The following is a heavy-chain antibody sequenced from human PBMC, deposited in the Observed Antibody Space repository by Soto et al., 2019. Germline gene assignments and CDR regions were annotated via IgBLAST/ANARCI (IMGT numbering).Heavy chain of an antibody. D-gene: IGHD4-17*01. V-gene: IGHV4-59*01. Sequence: QVQLQESGPGLVKPSETLSLTCTVSGVSISSYYWSWIRQPPGKGLEWIGYISYTGSTNYNPSLKSRVTISVDTSKNQFSLKLSSVTAADTAVYYCARATTEDRFAPWGQGTLVTVSS. CDR1: GVSISSYY. CDR3: ARATTEDRFAP. J-gene: IGHJ5*02. CDR2: ISYTGST.